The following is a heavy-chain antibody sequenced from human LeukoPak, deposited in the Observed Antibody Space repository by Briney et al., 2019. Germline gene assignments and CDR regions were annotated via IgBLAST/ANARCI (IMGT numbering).Heavy chain of an antibody. V-gene: IGHV1-2*02. CDR3: ARIYCSSTSCPPAFGY. J-gene: IGHJ4*02. D-gene: IGHD2-2*01. CDR1: GYTFTGYY. Sequence: ASVKVSCKTSGYTFTGYYMHWVRQAPGQGLEWMGWINPNSGGTNYAQKFQGRVTMTRDTSISTAYMELSRLRSDDTAVYYCARIYCSSTSCPPAFGYWGQGTLVTVSS. CDR2: INPNSGGT.